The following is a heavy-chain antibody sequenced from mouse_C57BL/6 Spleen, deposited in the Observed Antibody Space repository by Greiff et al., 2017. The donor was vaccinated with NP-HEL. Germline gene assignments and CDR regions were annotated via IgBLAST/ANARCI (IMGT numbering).Heavy chain of an antibody. V-gene: IGHV5-6*01. CDR2: ISSGGSYT. CDR3: ARLYGSSYAMDY. CDR1: GFTFSSYG. D-gene: IGHD1-1*01. J-gene: IGHJ4*01. Sequence: EVKLQESGGDLVKPGGSLKLSCAASGFTFSSYGMSWVRQTPDKRLEWVATISSGGSYTYYPDSVKGRFTISRDNAKNTLYLQMSSLKSEDTAMYYCARLYGSSYAMDYWGQGTSVTVSS.